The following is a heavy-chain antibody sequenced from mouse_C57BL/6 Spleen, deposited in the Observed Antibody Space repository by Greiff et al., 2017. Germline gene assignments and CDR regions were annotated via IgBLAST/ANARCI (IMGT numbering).Heavy chain of an antibody. D-gene: IGHD1-1*01. V-gene: IGHV14-4*01. CDR3: TTRHYGSSYVGSAMDY. CDR1: GFNIKDDY. Sequence: EVQLQESGAELVRPGASVKLSCTASGFNIKDDYMHWVKQRPEQGLEWIGWIDPENGDTEYASKFQGKATITADTSSNTAYLQLSSLTSEDTAVYYCTTRHYGSSYVGSAMDYWGQGTSVTVSS. J-gene: IGHJ4*01. CDR2: IDPENGDT.